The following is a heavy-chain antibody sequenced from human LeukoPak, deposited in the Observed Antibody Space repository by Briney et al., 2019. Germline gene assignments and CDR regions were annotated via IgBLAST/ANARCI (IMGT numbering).Heavy chain of an antibody. J-gene: IGHJ5*02. CDR1: GGSISSSSYD. D-gene: IGHD3-16*02. Sequence: PSETLSLTCTVSGGSISSSSYDWGWIHQPQGKGLEWIGSIYYSGSTYYNPSLKSRFTISVETSKNTLSLKLSSVTAADTAVYYCARNNYDYVWGSYRYIWFDPWGQGTLVTVSS. V-gene: IGHV4-39*01. CDR2: IYYSGST. CDR3: ARNNYDYVWGSYRYIWFDP.